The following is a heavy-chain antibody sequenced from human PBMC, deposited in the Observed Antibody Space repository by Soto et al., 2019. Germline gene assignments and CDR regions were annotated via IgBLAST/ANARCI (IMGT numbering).Heavy chain of an antibody. CDR2: IYYSGST. J-gene: IGHJ5*02. D-gene: IGHD5-18*01. CDR3: AVCSYNGDDGFDP. Sequence: QVQLQESGPGLVKPSQTLSLTCTVYGGSISSGDYYWSWIRQPPGKGLEWIGYIYYSGSTYYNPSLKSRVTISVDTATNQFSLKLSSVTAADTAVSDCAVCSYNGDDGFDPWGQGTLGTVSS. V-gene: IGHV4-30-4*01. CDR1: GGSISSGDYY.